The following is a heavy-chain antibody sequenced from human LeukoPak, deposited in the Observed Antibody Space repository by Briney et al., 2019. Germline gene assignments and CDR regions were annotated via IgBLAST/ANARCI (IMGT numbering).Heavy chain of an antibody. CDR2: ISSSGSAK. V-gene: IGHV3-48*04. J-gene: IGHJ4*02. CDR1: GFNLNSYM. Sequence: GGSLRLSCAASGFNLNSYMLNWVRQAPGKGLEWVSYISSSGSAKYYADSVKGRFTISRDNAKNSLSLQMNSLRAEDTAVYYCARGSQWDLLGSCDYWGQGTLVTVSS. CDR3: ARGSQWDLLGSCDY. D-gene: IGHD1-26*01.